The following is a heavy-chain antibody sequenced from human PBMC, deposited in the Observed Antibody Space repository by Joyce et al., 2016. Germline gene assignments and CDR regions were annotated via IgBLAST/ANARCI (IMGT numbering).Heavy chain of an antibody. CDR2: IIAYTGNT. D-gene: IGHD2-2*01. J-gene: IGHJ4*02. CDR3: ARGGDEGSKGIDY. V-gene: IGHV1-18*01. CDR1: GYTFTRSG. Sequence: QVQLVQPGAEVRKPGASVKVSCKSSGYTFTRSGISWVRQAPGHGLDWIGWIIAYTGNTNYDQKPQGRVTMTTDTTTSAAYVELRSLGVDDTAVYYCARGGDEGSKGIDYWGQGTLVTVSS.